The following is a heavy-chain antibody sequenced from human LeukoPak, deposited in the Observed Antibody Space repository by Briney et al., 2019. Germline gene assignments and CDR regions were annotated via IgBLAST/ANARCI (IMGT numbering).Heavy chain of an antibody. Sequence: GGSLRLSCAASGYTFSSYAVSWVRHTPGKGLERVSRISGSGGSTYTAESVKGRLTISRDNSKNPLYLQMHGLRAEDTALYYCAKHRSCTNDICHGDFDYWGQGTLVTVSS. D-gene: IGHD2-8*01. V-gene: IGHV3-23*01. CDR1: GYTFSSYA. CDR3: AKHRSCTNDICHGDFDY. CDR2: ISGSGGST. J-gene: IGHJ4*02.